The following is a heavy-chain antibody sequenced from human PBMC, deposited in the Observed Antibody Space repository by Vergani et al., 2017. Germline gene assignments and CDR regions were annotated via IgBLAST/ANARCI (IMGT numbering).Heavy chain of an antibody. CDR2: ISGSGGST. V-gene: IGHV3-23*01. Sequence: EVQLLESGGGLVQPGGSLRLSCAASGFTFSSYAMSWVRQAPGKGLEWVSAISGSGGSTYYADSVKGRFTISRDNSKNTLYLQMNSLRAEDTAVYYCASGYYYDSSGKIYWGQGTLVTVSS. J-gene: IGHJ4*02. D-gene: IGHD3-22*01. CDR3: ASGYYYDSSGKIY. CDR1: GFTFSSYA.